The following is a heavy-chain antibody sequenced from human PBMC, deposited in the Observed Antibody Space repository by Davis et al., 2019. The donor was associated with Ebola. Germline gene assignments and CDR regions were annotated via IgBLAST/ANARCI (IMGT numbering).Heavy chain of an antibody. V-gene: IGHV3-21*01. Sequence: GESLKISCLASGFSFGEFSMAWVRQAPGTGLEWVSSINSASVYSYYPDSVKGRFTISRDNAKNSLYLQMNSLRAEDTAVYYCARVRGLVTIFGVTYGMDVWGQGTTVTVSS. J-gene: IGHJ6*02. CDR1: GFSFGEFS. CDR2: INSASVYS. D-gene: IGHD3-3*01. CDR3: ARVRGLVTIFGVTYGMDV.